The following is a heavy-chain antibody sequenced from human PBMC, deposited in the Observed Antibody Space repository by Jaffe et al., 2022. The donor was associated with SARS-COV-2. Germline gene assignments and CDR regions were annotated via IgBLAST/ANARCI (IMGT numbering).Heavy chain of an antibody. D-gene: IGHD6-19*01. Sequence: EVQLVESGGGLVQPGGSLRLSCAASGFTVSSNHMTWVRQAPGKGLEWVSVIYSDGSTSYADSVKGRFTISRDNSKNTLYLQMNSLRAEDTAVYYCARSYNSHTSGCFDCWGLGIPVTVSS. CDR2: IYSDGST. CDR3: ARSYNSHTSGCFDC. V-gene: IGHV3-66*02. J-gene: IGHJ4*02. CDR1: GFTVSSNH.